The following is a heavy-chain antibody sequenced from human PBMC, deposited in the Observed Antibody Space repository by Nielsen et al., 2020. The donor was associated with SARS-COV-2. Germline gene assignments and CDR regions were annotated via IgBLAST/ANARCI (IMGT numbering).Heavy chain of an antibody. CDR2: IYYSGST. CDR1: GGSISSGGYY. D-gene: IGHD6-13*01. V-gene: IGHV4-31*03. CDR3: AREVAAAGTSYYYYYGMDV. Sequence: LRLSCTVSGGSISSGGYYWSWIRQHPGKGLEWIGYIYYSGSTYYNPSLKSRVTISVDTSKNQFSLKPSSVTAADTAVYYCAREVAAAGTSYYYYYGMDVWGQGTTVTVSS. J-gene: IGHJ6*02.